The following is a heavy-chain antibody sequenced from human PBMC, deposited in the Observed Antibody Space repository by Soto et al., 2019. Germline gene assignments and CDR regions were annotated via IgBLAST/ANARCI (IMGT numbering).Heavy chain of an antibody. Sequence: QVQLVQSGAEVKEPGSSVRDSCKASGGTFDNFIMNWVRQTPGQGLEWMGGIVPMLGTPTYAEKFKGRVTISATGSTSTMYMEVTSLRSEDTAIYYCARNGTYSSSLSQYSGMDVWGQGTTVTVSS. CDR1: GGTFDNFI. CDR2: IVPMLGTP. J-gene: IGHJ6*02. CDR3: ARNGTYSSSLSQYSGMDV. V-gene: IGHV1-69*01. D-gene: IGHD1-26*01.